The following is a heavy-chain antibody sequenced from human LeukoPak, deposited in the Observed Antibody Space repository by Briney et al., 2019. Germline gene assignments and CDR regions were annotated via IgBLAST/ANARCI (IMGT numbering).Heavy chain of an antibody. J-gene: IGHJ6*03. CDR2: MNPNSGNT. CDR3: ARGPYYYYYMDV. V-gene: IGHV1-8*01. D-gene: IGHD3-16*01. Sequence: ASVKVSCEASGYTFTSYDINWVRQATGQGLEWMGWMNPNSGNTGYAQKFQGRVTMTRNTSISTAYMELSSLRSEDTAVYYCARGPYYYYYMDVWGKGTTVTVSS. CDR1: GYTFTSYD.